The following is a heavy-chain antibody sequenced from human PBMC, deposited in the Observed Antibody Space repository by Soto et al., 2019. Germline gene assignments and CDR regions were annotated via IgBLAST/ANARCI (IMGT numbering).Heavy chain of an antibody. CDR1: GFTFSSYA. Sequence: EVQLLESGGGLVQPGGSLRLSCAASGFTFSSYAMSWVRQAPGKGLEWVSAISGSGGSTYYADSVKGRFTISRDNSKNTLYLQMNSLRAEDTAVYYCGRAFGVVPYTWFDPWGQGTLVTVSS. V-gene: IGHV3-23*01. CDR2: ISGSGGST. CDR3: GRAFGVVPYTWFDP. J-gene: IGHJ5*02. D-gene: IGHD3-3*01.